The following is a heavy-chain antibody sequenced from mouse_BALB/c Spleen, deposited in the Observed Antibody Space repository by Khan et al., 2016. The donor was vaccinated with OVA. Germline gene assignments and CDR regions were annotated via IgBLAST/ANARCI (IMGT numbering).Heavy chain of an antibody. D-gene: IGHD2-1*01. V-gene: IGHV1S132*01. CDR1: GYTFTSYW. Sequence: QVQLQQSGAELVKPGASVKLSCKTSGYTFTSYWIQWVKQRPGQGLGWIGQIFPGTGTTYYNENFKGKATRTEDTSYSTAYMQLGSLTSEDSAVYFCARGYFGNYELVYWGQGTLVTVSP. CDR2: IFPGTGTT. CDR3: ARGYFGNYELVY. J-gene: IGHJ3*01.